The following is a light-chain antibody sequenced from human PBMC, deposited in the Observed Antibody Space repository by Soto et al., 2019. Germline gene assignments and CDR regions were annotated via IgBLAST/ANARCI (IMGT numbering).Light chain of an antibody. Sequence: EIVLTQSPGTLSLSPGERVTLSCRASQSVSSSYLAWYQQKPGQAPRLLIYGASNRATGIPDRFSGSGSGTDFTLTISRLEPEDFAVYYGSQYGSSPLYIFGQGTKLEIK. V-gene: IGKV3-20*01. CDR1: QSVSSSY. CDR2: GAS. CDR3: SQYGSSPLYI. J-gene: IGKJ2*01.